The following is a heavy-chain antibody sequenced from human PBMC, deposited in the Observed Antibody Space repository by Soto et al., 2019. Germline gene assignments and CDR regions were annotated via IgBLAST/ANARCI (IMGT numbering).Heavy chain of an antibody. J-gene: IGHJ5*02. CDR1: GGSFSGYY. V-gene: IGHV4-34*01. D-gene: IGHD4-17*01. Sequence: QVQLQQWGAGLLKPSETLSLTCAVYGGSFSGYYWSWIRQPPGKGLEWIEEINHSGSTNYNASLKSRVTISVDTSKNQFSLKLSSVTAADTAVYYCAVGGTVTRWFDPWGQGTLVTVSS. CDR2: INHSGST. CDR3: AVGGTVTRWFDP.